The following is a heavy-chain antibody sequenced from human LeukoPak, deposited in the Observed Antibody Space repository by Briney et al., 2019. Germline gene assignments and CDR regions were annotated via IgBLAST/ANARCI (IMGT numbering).Heavy chain of an antibody. J-gene: IGHJ4*02. Sequence: SETLSLTCTVSGGSISSSSYYWGWTRQPPGKELEWIGSIYYSGSTYYNPSLKSRVTISVDTSKNQFSLKLSSVTAADTAVYYCATVIQLTAYFDYWGQGTLVTVSS. CDR2: IYYSGST. D-gene: IGHD5-18*01. CDR3: ATVIQLTAYFDY. V-gene: IGHV4-39*01. CDR1: GGSISSSSYY.